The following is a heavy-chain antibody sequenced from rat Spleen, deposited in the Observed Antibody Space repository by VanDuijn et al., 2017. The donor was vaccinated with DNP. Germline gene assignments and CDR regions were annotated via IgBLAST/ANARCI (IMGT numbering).Heavy chain of an antibody. Sequence: EVQLVESGGGLVQPGRSLKLSCAASGLSFSNYDMAWVRQAPRKGLEWVASINYDGSNTYYGDSVKCRFTISRDNAVNTLYLQMNSLRSDDTATYFCAKDFHFYAMDAWGQGTSVTVSS. V-gene: IGHV5-22*01. CDR1: GLSFSNYD. J-gene: IGHJ4*01. CDR2: INYDGSNT. CDR3: AKDFHFYAMDA.